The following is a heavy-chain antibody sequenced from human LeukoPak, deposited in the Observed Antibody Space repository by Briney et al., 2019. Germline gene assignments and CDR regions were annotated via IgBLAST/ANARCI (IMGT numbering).Heavy chain of an antibody. Sequence: ASETLSLTCTVSGGSISSGSYFWIWIRQPPGMGQEWIGSINSRGSTYYNPSLKSRVTISVDTSNNQFSLKLSSVTAADTALYYCARQMAVAGEWAFDIWGQGTMVTVSS. V-gene: IGHV4-39*01. J-gene: IGHJ3*02. CDR1: GGSISSGSYF. CDR2: INSRGST. D-gene: IGHD6-19*01. CDR3: ARQMAVAGEWAFDI.